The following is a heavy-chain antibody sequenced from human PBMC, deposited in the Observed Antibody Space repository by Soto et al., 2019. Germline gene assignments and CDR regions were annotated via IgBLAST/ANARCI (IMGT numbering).Heavy chain of an antibody. CDR1: GFTISPTA. CDR2: ISYHGSTQ. V-gene: IGHV3-30*04. J-gene: IGHJ3*02. D-gene: IGHD5-18*01. Sequence: GGSLRLSCTASGFTISPTAMHWVRQAPGKGLEWVAVISYHGSTQYYTNSVKGRFTNSRDNSENTLYLQMNSLRVEDTAVYYCAREGIQLWSNTFDIWGQGTMVTVSS. CDR3: AREGIQLWSNTFDI.